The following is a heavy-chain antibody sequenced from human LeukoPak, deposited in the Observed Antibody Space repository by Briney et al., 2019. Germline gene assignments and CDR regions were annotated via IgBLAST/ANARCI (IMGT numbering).Heavy chain of an antibody. J-gene: IGHJ3*02. CDR3: AKDPRYYGSGVQENDAFDI. CDR1: GFTFHNNG. Sequence: PGGSLRLSCAASGFTFHNNGMSWVRQAPGKGLEWVSAISGSGGSTYYADSVKGRFTISRDNSKNTLYLQMNSLRAEDTAVYYCAKDPRYYGSGVQENDAFDIWGQGTMVTVSS. CDR2: ISGSGGST. V-gene: IGHV3-23*01. D-gene: IGHD3-10*01.